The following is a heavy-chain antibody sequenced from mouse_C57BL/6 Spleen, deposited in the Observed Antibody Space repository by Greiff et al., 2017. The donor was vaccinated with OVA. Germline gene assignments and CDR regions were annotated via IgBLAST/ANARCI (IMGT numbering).Heavy chain of an antibody. Sequence: EVQGVESGPELVKPGDSVKISCKASGYSFTGYFMNWVMQSHGKSLEWIGRINPYNGDTFYNQKFKGKATLTVDKSSSTAHMELRSLTSEDSAVYYCARSGYDRNWYFDVWGTGTTVTVSS. J-gene: IGHJ1*03. V-gene: IGHV1-20*01. CDR2: INPYNGDT. D-gene: IGHD2-10*02. CDR1: GYSFTGYF. CDR3: ARSGYDRNWYFDV.